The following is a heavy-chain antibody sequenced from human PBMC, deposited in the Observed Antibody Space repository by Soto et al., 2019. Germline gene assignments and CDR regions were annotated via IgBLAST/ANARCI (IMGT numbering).Heavy chain of an antibody. CDR1: GFSLSNARMC. CDR2: IFSNDEN. CDR3: ALGSQWLVRPGLFDY. J-gene: IGHJ4*02. D-gene: IGHD6-19*01. V-gene: IGHV2-26*01. Sequence: QVTLKESGPVLVKPTETLTLTCTVSGFSLSNARMCVSWIRQPPGKALEWLAHIFSNDENSYSTSLKSSPTISKDTSKSQVVLTMTNMDPVDTATYYCALGSQWLVRPGLFDYWCQGTLVTVSS.